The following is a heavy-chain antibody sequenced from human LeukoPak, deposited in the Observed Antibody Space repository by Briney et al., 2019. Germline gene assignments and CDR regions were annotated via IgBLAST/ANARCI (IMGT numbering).Heavy chain of an antibody. V-gene: IGHV3-7*01. J-gene: IGHJ4*02. CDR1: GFSVSGYW. CDR3: AREWQGGIAAAGTRIEGDY. D-gene: IGHD6-13*01. Sequence: GGSLRLSCAVSGFSVSGYWMTWVRQAPGKGREWVANIKQDGSEKNYVDSVKGRFTISRDNAENSLFLQMNSLRVEDTAVYYCAREWQGGIAAAGTRIEGDYWGQGTLVAVSS. CDR2: IKQDGSEK.